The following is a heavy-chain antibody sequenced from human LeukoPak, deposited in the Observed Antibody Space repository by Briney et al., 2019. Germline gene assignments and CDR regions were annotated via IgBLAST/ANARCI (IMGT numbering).Heavy chain of an antibody. CDR3: ARGYSSSWFDY. D-gene: IGHD6-13*01. J-gene: IGHJ4*02. Sequence: SETLSLTCTVSGGSISSVGYCWSWIRQHPGKGREWIGYIYYSGSTYYNPSLKSRVTISVDTSKHRFSLKLRSVTDAETAVYYCARGYSSSWFDYWGQGTLVTVSS. CDR1: GGSISSVGYC. CDR2: IYYSGST. V-gene: IGHV4-31*03.